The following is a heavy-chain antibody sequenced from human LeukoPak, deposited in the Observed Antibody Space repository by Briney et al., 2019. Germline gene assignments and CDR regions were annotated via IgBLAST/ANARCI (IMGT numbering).Heavy chain of an antibody. CDR1: GLTFSNYV. J-gene: IGHJ4*02. CDR3: ATNSDYRFEY. V-gene: IGHV3-23*01. D-gene: IGHD3-22*01. CDR2: LSGSGGST. Sequence: GGSLRLSCAASGLTFSNYVMSWVRQAPGKGLEWVSALSGSGGSTYYADFVKGRFTISRDNYKNTVFLQMNSLRDEDTAVYYCATNSDYRFEYWGQGTLVTVSS.